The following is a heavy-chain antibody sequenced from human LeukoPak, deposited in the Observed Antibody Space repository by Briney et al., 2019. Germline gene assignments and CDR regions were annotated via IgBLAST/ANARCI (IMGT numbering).Heavy chain of an antibody. J-gene: IGHJ4*02. CDR3: VIWGDYDVLTGYYVPDY. CDR2: ITGSGTST. CDR1: GFTFSNYA. Sequence: GASLRLSCVASGFTFSNYAMSWVRQAPGKGLEWVSVITGSGTSTYYADSLKGRFTISRDNSKNTMFLQMNSLRHEDTAIYYCVIWGDYDVLTGYYVPDYWGQGTLVTVSS. D-gene: IGHD3-9*01. V-gene: IGHV3-23*01.